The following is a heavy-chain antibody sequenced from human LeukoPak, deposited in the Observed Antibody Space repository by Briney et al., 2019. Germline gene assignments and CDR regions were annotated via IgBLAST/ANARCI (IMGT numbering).Heavy chain of an antibody. Sequence: ASVKVSCTASGYTFTIYYMHWVRQAPGQGLEWMGIINPSGGSTSYAQKFQGRVTMTRDTSTSTVYMELSSLRSEDTAVYYCARGSMAYYYDSSGIDYWGQGTLVTVSS. CDR2: INPSGGST. CDR1: GYTFTIYY. D-gene: IGHD3-22*01. CDR3: ARGSMAYYYDSSGIDY. J-gene: IGHJ4*02. V-gene: IGHV1-46*01.